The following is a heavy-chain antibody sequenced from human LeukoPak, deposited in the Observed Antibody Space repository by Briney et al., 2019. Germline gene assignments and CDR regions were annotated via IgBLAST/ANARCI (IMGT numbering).Heavy chain of an antibody. Sequence: SETLSLTCTVSGGSISTYYWSWIRQPPGKGLEWIGYIYYSGSTNYNPSLKSRVTISVDTFRNQFSLKLSSVTAADTAVYYCARQRDRSGYYGDFDYWGQGTLVTVSS. CDR1: GGSISTYY. J-gene: IGHJ4*02. CDR3: ARQRDRSGYYGDFDY. D-gene: IGHD3-22*01. V-gene: IGHV4-59*08. CDR2: IYYSGST.